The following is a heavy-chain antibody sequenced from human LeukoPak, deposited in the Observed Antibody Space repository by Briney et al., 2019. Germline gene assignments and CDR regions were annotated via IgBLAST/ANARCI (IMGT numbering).Heavy chain of an antibody. CDR1: GFTFSSYW. J-gene: IGHJ5*02. D-gene: IGHD3-10*02. Sequence: GGSLRLSCAASGFTFSSYWMSWVRQAPGKGLEWVANIKQDGSEKYYVDSVKGRFTISRDNAKNSLYLQMNSLSAEDTAVYYCARVFGGNWFDPWGQGTLVTVSS. CDR2: IKQDGSEK. V-gene: IGHV3-7*01. CDR3: ARVFGGNWFDP.